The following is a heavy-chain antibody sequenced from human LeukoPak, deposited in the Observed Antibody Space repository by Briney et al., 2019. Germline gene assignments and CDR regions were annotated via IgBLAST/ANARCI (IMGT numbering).Heavy chain of an antibody. CDR3: AKGGDRGNYYFDS. J-gene: IGHJ4*02. CDR2: IKQDGSEK. CDR1: GFTFSSYW. Sequence: GGSLRLSCAASGFTFSSYWMSWVRQAPGKGLEWVANIKQDGSEKYYVDSVKGRFTISRDSSKNTIYLHMNSLRTEDTAVYFCAKGGDRGNYYFDSWGQGTLVSVSS. V-gene: IGHV3-7*01. D-gene: IGHD3-10*01.